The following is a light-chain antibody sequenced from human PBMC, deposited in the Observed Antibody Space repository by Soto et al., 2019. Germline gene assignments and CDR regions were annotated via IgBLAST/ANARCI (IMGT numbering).Light chain of an antibody. J-gene: IGKJ5*01. Sequence: DIVMTQSPATLSVSPGERVTLSCRASQSVSHNLAWYQQKPGQPPRLLIFGASTRANGIPARFSGSGSGTEFTLTISSLQSEDFAVYYCQQDKNWPPITFGQGTRLEVK. CDR2: GAS. CDR1: QSVSHN. V-gene: IGKV3D-15*01. CDR3: QQDKNWPPIT.